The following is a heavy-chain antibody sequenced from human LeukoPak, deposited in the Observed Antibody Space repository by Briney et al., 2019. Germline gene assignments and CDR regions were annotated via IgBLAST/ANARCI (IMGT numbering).Heavy chain of an antibody. CDR2: IYTSGST. D-gene: IGHD1-26*01. CDR3: ARAVGAFYYYYMDV. CDR1: GGSISSSSYY. Sequence: PSETLSLTCTVSGGSISSSSYYWSWIRQPAGKGLEWIGRIYTSGSTNYNPSLKSRLTISIDMSKDRFSLKLSSVTAADTAVYYCARAVGAFYYYYMDVWGKGTTVTVSS. V-gene: IGHV4-61*02. J-gene: IGHJ6*03.